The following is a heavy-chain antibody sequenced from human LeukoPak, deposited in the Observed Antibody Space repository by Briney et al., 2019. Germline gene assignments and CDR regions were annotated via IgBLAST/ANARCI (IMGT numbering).Heavy chain of an antibody. J-gene: IGHJ4*02. CDR2: ISYDGSNK. Sequence: GGSLRLSCAASGFTFSSYAMHWVRQAPGKGLEWVAVISYDGSNKYYADSVKGRFTISRDNSKNTLYLQMNSLRAEDTAVYYCARDQAPIAVAGSGGDYWGQGTLVTVSS. D-gene: IGHD6-19*01. CDR1: GFTFSSYA. CDR3: ARDQAPIAVAGSGGDY. V-gene: IGHV3-30-3*01.